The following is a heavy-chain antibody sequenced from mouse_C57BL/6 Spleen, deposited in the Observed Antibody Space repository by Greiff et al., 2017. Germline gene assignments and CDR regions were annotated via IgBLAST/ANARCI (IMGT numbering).Heavy chain of an antibody. CDR3: ARGDYYGSLFAY. CDR2: ISDGGSYT. J-gene: IGHJ3*01. CDR1: GFTFSSYA. V-gene: IGHV5-4*01. D-gene: IGHD1-1*01. Sequence: EVQRVESGGGLVKPGGSLKLSCAASGFTFSSYAMSWVRQTPEKRLEWVATISDGGSYTYYPDNVKGRFTISRDHAKNNLYLQMSHLKSEDTAMYYCARGDYYGSLFAYWGQGTLVTVSA.